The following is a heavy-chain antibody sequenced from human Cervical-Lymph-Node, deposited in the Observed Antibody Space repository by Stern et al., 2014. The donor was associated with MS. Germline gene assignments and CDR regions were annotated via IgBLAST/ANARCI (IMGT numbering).Heavy chain of an antibody. V-gene: IGHV4-59*01. CDR2: IYYSGRT. CDR3: ARDRYCSGGSCNARYYYGMDV. CDR1: GGSISSYY. D-gene: IGHD2-15*01. Sequence: QVQLQESGPGLVKPSETLSLTCTVSGGSISSYYWSWIRQPPGKGLEWIGYIYYSGRTNYNPSLKIRVTKSVDTSKNQFSLKLSSVTAADTAVYYCARDRYCSGGSCNARYYYGMDVWGQGTTVTVSS. J-gene: IGHJ6*02.